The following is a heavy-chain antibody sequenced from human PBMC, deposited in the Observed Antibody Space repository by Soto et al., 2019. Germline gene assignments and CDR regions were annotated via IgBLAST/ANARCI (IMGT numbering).Heavy chain of an antibody. CDR1: GGSITTGGYY. J-gene: IGHJ4*02. CDR3: ARTKCSGGSCYSWSLDY. D-gene: IGHD2-15*01. Sequence: LSLTCTVSGGSITTGGYYWSWIRQLPGKGLGWIGHRYYSESTYYNPSLKSRASISLDTSKNQFSLKLSFVTAADTAMYYCARTKCSGGSCYSWSLDYWGQGTPVTVSS. V-gene: IGHV4-31*03. CDR2: RYYSEST.